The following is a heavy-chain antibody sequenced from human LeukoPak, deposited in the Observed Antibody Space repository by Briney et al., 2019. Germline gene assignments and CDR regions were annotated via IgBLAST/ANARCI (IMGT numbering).Heavy chain of an antibody. CDR2: IRYDGSNK. D-gene: IGHD1-26*01. J-gene: IGHJ6*02. CDR3: ARDLGVGSYSPTLYYYYGMDV. CDR1: GFTFSSYG. V-gene: IGHV3-30*02. Sequence: PGGSLRLSCAASGFTFSSYGMHWVRQAPGKGLEWVAFIRYDGSNKYYADSVKGRFTISRDNSKNTLYLQMNSLRAEDTAVYYCARDLGVGSYSPTLYYYYGMDVWGQGTTVTVSS.